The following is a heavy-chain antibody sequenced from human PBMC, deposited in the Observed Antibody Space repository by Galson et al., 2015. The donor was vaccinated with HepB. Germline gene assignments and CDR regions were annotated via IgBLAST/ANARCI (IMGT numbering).Heavy chain of an antibody. CDR2: IIPIFGTA. CDR3: ARDLGLGDFDY. Sequence: SCKASGGTFSSYAISWVRQAPGQGLEWMGGIIPIFGTANYAQKFQGRVTITADKSTSTAYMELSSLRSEDTAVYYCARDLGLGDFDYWGQGTLVTVSS. CDR1: GGTFSSYA. V-gene: IGHV1-69*06. D-gene: IGHD3-16*01. J-gene: IGHJ4*02.